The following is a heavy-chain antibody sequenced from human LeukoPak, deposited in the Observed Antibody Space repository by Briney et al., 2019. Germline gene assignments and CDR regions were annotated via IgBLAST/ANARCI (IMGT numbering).Heavy chain of an antibody. J-gene: IGHJ4*02. CDR2: IYYGGST. Sequence: SETLSLTCTVSGGSISSSSYCWAWIRQPPGKGLEWIGTIYYGGSTYYNPSLKSRVTISVDTSKNQFSLKLSSVTAADTAVYYCARHGVSTPAFDYWGQGTLVTVSS. D-gene: IGHD2-8*01. CDR3: ARHGVSTPAFDY. CDR1: GGSISSSSYC. V-gene: IGHV4-39*01.